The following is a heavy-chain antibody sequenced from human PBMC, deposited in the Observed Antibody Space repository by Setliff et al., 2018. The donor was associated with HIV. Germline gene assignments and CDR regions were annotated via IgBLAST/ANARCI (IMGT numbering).Heavy chain of an antibody. CDR2: IIPIFGTA. Sequence: GPSVKVSCKASGGTFSSYAISWVRQAPGQGLEWMGGIIPIFGTANYAQKFQGRVTITADESTSTAYMELSSLRSEDTAVYYCARAHGYSSSWYEDAFDIWGQGTMVTVSS. D-gene: IGHD6-13*01. V-gene: IGHV1-69*13. CDR3: ARAHGYSSSWYEDAFDI. J-gene: IGHJ3*02. CDR1: GGTFSSYA.